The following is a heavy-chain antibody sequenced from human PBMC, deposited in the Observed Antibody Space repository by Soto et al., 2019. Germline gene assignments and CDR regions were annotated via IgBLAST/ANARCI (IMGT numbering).Heavy chain of an antibody. CDR3: AREHVSSWYLDY. V-gene: IGHV1-3*04. Sequence: GASVKVSCKASGYTFSSYAIHWVRQAPEESLEWMGWINIGNGNTKYSQKFQGRITITRDTSATTAYMEVSSLGSEDTAIYYCAREHVSSWYLDYWGQGTLVTVSS. CDR2: INIGNGNT. CDR1: GYTFSSYA. D-gene: IGHD6-13*01. J-gene: IGHJ4*02.